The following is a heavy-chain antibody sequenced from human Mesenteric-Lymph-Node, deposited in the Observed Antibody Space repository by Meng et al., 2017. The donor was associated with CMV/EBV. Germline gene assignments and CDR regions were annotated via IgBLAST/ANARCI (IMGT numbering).Heavy chain of an antibody. J-gene: IGHJ5*02. V-gene: IGHV1-2*05. CDR3: ARDNVNPEGFDP. Sequence: QVQLVQSRAEVGKPGASVMVSCKASGYTFTDFYIHWVRQAPGQGLEWMGRINPNSGVSNSAQNFQGRVTMTRDTSISTAYMGLGRLTSDDTVVYYCARDNVNPEGFDPWGQGTLVTVSS. CDR1: GYTFTDFY. D-gene: IGHD2/OR15-2a*01. CDR2: INPNSGVS.